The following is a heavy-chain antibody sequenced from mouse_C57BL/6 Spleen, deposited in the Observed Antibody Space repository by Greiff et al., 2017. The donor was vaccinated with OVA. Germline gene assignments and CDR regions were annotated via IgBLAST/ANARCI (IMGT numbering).Heavy chain of an antibody. D-gene: IGHD2-4*01. CDR2: ISSGSSTI. J-gene: IGHJ4*01. Sequence: EVKVVESGGGLVKPGGSLKLSCAASGFTFSDYGMHWVRQAPEKGLEWVAYISSGSSTIYYADTVKGRFTISRDNAKNTLFLQMTSLRSEDTAMYYCARHYDYDGYYAMDYWGQGTSVTVSS. V-gene: IGHV5-17*01. CDR1: GFTFSDYG. CDR3: ARHYDYDGYYAMDY.